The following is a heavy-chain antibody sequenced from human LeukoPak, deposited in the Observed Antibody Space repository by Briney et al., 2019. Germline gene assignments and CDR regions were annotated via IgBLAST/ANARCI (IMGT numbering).Heavy chain of an antibody. CDR1: GLSFSTYA. J-gene: IGHJ4*02. V-gene: IGHV3-23*01. CDR3: AKVSTVTSNFDY. D-gene: IGHD4-17*01. CDR2: IDNSGFTT. Sequence: GRTLRLSCAASGLSFSTYAMNWVRQAPGKGLEWVSAIDNSGFTTYYADSVRGRFTISRDDSKNTLYLQMNSLRAKDTAIYYCAKVSTVTSNFDYWGQGTLVTVSS.